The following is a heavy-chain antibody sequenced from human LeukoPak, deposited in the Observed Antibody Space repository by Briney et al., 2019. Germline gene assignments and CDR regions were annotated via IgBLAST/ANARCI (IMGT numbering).Heavy chain of an antibody. J-gene: IGHJ4*02. CDR1: GGSFSGYY. Sequence: SETLSLTCAVYGGSFSGYYWSWIRQPPGKGLEWIGEINHSGSTNYNPSLKSRVTMSVDTSKNQFSLKLSSVTAADTAVYYCASNGGNGDYWGQGTLVTVSS. V-gene: IGHV4-34*01. D-gene: IGHD4-23*01. CDR3: ASNGGNGDY. CDR2: INHSGST.